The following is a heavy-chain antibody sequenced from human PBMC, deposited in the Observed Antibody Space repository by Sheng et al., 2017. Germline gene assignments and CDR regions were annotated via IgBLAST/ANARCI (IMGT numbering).Heavy chain of an antibody. CDR2: IYSGGST. V-gene: IGHV3-53*01. CDR1: GFTVSSNY. D-gene: IGHD3-3*01. Sequence: EVQLVESGGGLIQPGGSLRLSCAASGFTVSSNYMSWVRQAPGKGLEWVSVIYSGGSTYYADSVKGRFTISRDNSKNTLYLQMNSLRADDTAVYYCARVHYDFWSGGLNWFDPWGQGTLVTVSS. CDR3: ARVHYDFWSGGLNWFDP. J-gene: IGHJ5*02.